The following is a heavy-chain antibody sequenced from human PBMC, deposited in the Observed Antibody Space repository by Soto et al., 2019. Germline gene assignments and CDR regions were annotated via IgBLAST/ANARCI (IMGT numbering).Heavy chain of an antibody. D-gene: IGHD6-19*01. Sequence: PGESLKISCAASGFTFSGYGMHWVRQAPGKGLEWVAAISNDGRTKYYADSVKGRFTISRDNSKGTLDLQMNSLRVEDTAINYCAKGRVSEHNSGWPQGHWGQGTLVTVSS. J-gene: IGHJ4*02. CDR1: GFTFSGYG. CDR3: AKGRVSEHNSGWPQGH. CDR2: ISNDGRTK. V-gene: IGHV3-30*18.